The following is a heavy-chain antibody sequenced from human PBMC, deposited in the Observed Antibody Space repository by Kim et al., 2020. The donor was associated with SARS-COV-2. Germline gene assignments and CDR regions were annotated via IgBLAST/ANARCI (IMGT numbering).Heavy chain of an antibody. CDR2: IVPIFGTA. CDR1: GGTFSSYA. V-gene: IGHV1-69*13. CDR3: ARGGGGELLEMDV. J-gene: IGHJ6*02. Sequence: SVKVSCKASGGTFSSYAISWVRQAPGQGLEWMGGIVPIFGTANYAQKFQGRVTITADESTSTAYMELSSLRSEDTAVYYCARGGGGELLEMDVWGQGTTVTVSS. D-gene: IGHD1-26*01.